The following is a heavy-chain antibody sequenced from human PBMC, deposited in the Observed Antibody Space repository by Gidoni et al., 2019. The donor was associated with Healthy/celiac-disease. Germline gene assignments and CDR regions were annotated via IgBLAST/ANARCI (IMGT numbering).Heavy chain of an antibody. CDR3: ARDKGADTFDAFDI. CDR1: GFTFSSYA. J-gene: IGHJ3*02. CDR2: ISYDGSNK. Sequence: QVQLVESGGGVVQPGRSLRLSCAASGFTFSSYAMHWVRQAPGKGLGWVAVISYDGSNKYYADSVKGRFTISRDNSKNTLYLQMNSLRAEDTAVYYCARDKGADTFDAFDIWGQGTMVTVSS. V-gene: IGHV3-30-3*01. D-gene: IGHD1-26*01.